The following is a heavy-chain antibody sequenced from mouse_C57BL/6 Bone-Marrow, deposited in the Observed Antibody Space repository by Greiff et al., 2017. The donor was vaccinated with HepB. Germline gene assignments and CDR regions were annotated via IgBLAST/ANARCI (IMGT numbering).Heavy chain of an antibody. CDR2: INYDGSST. CDR1: GFTFSDYY. CDR3: ARDYFVYYYGSSHWYFDV. V-gene: IGHV5-16*01. Sequence: EVNLVESEGGLVQPGSSMKLSCTASGFTFSDYYMAWVRQVPEKGLEWVANINYDGSSTYYLDSLKSRFIISRDNAKNILYLQMSSLKSEDTATYYCARDYFVYYYGSSHWYFDVWGTGTTVTVSS. D-gene: IGHD1-1*01. J-gene: IGHJ1*03.